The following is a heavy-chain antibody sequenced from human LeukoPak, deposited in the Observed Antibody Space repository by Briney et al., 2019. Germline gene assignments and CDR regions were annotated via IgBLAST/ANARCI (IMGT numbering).Heavy chain of an antibody. CDR1: GFTFSDYY. CDR2: ISSGGSTI. V-gene: IGHV3-11*01. Sequence: PGGSLRLSCAASGFTFSDYYMSWIRQAPGKGLEWVSYISSGGSTIYYADSVKGRFTISRDSAESSLYLRMNSLRAEDTAVYYCARLYSGFFYADYWGQGTLVTVSS. CDR3: ARLYSGFFYADY. J-gene: IGHJ4*02. D-gene: IGHD3-22*01.